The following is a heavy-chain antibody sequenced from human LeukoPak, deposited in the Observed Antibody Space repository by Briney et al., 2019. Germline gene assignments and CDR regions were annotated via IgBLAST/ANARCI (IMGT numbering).Heavy chain of an antibody. CDR2: ISPSGGST. V-gene: IGHV1-46*01. CDR1: GYTFTSYY. CDR3: ARSSYYDFWSGYYPAHLDY. J-gene: IGHJ4*02. Sequence: ASVKVSCKASGYTFTSYYMHWVRRAPGQGLEWMGIISPSGGSTSYAQKFQGRVTMTRDTSTSTAYMELSSLRSEDTAVYYCARSSYYDFWSGYYPAHLDYWGQGTLVTVSS. D-gene: IGHD3-3*01.